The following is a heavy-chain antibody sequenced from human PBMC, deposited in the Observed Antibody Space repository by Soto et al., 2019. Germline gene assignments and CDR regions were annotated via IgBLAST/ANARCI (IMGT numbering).Heavy chain of an antibody. J-gene: IGHJ4*02. CDR2: IVPMFGTS. D-gene: IGHD3-3*01. V-gene: IGHV1-69*06. Sequence: QERLVQSGAEVRKPGSSVKVSCKVTGGTSTRYAINWVRQAPGQGLEWMGGIVPMFGTSKYAQKFQGRVTITADTSTNIAYIELRILRSEDTAVYYCNRGSEYDFWSGYLWGQGTLVSVSS. CDR1: GGTSTRYA. CDR3: NRGSEYDFWSGYL.